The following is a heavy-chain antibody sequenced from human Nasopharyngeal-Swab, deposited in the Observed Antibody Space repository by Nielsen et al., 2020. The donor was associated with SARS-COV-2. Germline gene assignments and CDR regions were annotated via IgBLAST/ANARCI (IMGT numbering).Heavy chain of an antibody. CDR1: GYTFTGYY. Sequence: ASVKVSCKASGYTFTGYYMHWVRQAPGQRLEWMGRINPNSGGTNYAQKFQGRVTMTRDTSISTAYMELSRLRSDDTAVYYCARDMARYCSSTSCYAPGAYYYYGMDVWGQGTTVTVSS. D-gene: IGHD2-2*01. CDR2: INPNSGGT. CDR3: ARDMARYCSSTSCYAPGAYYYYGMDV. J-gene: IGHJ6*02. V-gene: IGHV1-2*06.